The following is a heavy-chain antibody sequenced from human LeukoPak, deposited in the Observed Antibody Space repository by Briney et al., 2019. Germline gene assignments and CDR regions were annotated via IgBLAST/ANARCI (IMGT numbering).Heavy chain of an antibody. J-gene: IGHJ4*02. Sequence: ASVKVSCKASGYTFTSYDINWVRQAPGQGLEWMGGIIPIFGTANYAQKFQGRVTITADKSTSTAYMELSSLRSEDTAVYYCASLSSSGKRLYYFDYWGQGTLVTVSS. V-gene: IGHV1-69*06. D-gene: IGHD3-22*01. CDR1: GYTFTSYD. CDR2: IIPIFGTA. CDR3: ASLSSSGKRLYYFDY.